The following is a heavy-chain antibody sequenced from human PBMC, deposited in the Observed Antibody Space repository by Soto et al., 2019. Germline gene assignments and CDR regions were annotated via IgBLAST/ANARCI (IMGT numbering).Heavy chain of an antibody. CDR2: LFGSGGGI. CDR3: VKDRHPYFLWPFDP. V-gene: IGHV3-23*01. CDR1: GFTFSTYA. Sequence: SLRLSCAASGFTFSTYAMSWVRQAPGKGLEWVSGLFGSGGGISYADSVKGRFTISRDNSNNVLYLQMQSLRFEDTAFYYCVKDRHPYFLWPFDPWGQGTLVTLSS. D-gene: IGHD3-9*01. J-gene: IGHJ5*02.